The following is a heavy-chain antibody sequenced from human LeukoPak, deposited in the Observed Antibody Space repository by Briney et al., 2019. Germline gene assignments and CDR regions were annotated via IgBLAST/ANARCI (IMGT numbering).Heavy chain of an antibody. Sequence: PGGSLRLSCAASGFTFSNNAMSWVRQAPGKGLEWVSAISGGGDSTSYADFVKGRFTISRDNSKNTLYLQMNSLRAEDTAVYYCANGFYDSSGYYYEYFDHWGQGTLVTVSS. CDR2: ISGGGDST. CDR1: GFTFSNNA. CDR3: ANGFYDSSGYYYEYFDH. J-gene: IGHJ4*02. D-gene: IGHD3-22*01. V-gene: IGHV3-23*01.